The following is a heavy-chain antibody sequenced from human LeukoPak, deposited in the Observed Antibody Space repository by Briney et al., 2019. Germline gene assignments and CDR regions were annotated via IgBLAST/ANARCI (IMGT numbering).Heavy chain of an antibody. CDR1: GNSISSGDNY. Sequence: SQTLSLTCTVSGNSISSGDNYWSWIRQPAGKGLEWIGRIYTSGSTNYNPSLKSRVTISVDTSKNQFSLKLSSVTAADTAVYYCARSVRGAMSGYYYYMDVWGKGTTVTVSS. V-gene: IGHV4-61*02. CDR2: IYTSGST. CDR3: ARSVRGAMSGYYYYMDV. J-gene: IGHJ6*03. D-gene: IGHD3-10*01.